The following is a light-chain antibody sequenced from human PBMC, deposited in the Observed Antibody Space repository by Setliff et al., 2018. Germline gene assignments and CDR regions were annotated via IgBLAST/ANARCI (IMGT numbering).Light chain of an antibody. CDR2: NDN. CDR1: RSNIGAGYG. CDR3: QSYDSSLSAYV. J-gene: IGLJ1*01. Sequence: QSVLAQPPSVSGAPGQRVTISCTGSRSNIGAGYGVHWYQQLPGTAPKLLIYNDNNRPSGVPDRFSGSKSGTSASLAITGLQAEDEADYYCQSYDSSLSAYVFGTGTKVTVL. V-gene: IGLV1-40*01.